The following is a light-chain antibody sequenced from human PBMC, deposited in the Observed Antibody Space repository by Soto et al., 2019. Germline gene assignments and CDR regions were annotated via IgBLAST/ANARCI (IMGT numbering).Light chain of an antibody. V-gene: IGKV1-5*01. CDR2: DAS. J-gene: IGKJ4*01. CDR3: QQYNSYSLT. Sequence: DIQMTQSPSTLSASVGDRVTITCRASQSISSWLAWYQQKPGQAPTLLIYDASSLESGVPSRFSGSGSGTEFTLTISSLQPDDFATYYCQQYNSYSLTFGGGTKMEIK. CDR1: QSISSW.